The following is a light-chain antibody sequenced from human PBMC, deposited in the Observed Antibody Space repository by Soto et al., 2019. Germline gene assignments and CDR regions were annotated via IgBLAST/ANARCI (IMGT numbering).Light chain of an antibody. J-gene: IGLJ2*01. Sequence: ALTQPASVSGSSGQSITISCTGTSSDVGSYNLVSWHQHHPGKAPKLIIYEGDKRPSGVSNRFSGSKSGNTASLTISGLQAEDEADYYCCSYALGSTLVFGGGTKLTVL. CDR2: EGD. CDR3: CSYALGSTLV. CDR1: SSDVGSYNL. V-gene: IGLV2-23*01.